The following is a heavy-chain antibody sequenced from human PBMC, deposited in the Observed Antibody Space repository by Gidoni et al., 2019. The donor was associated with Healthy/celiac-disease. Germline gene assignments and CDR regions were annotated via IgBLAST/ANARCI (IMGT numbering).Heavy chain of an antibody. CDR2: IKQDGSEK. Sequence: EVQLVVSGGGLVPPGGSLRLSCAAPGFPFSSYWMSWVRQAPGKGLEWVAKIKQDGSEKYDVDSVKGRFTISRDNAKNSLYLQMNSLRAEDTAVYYCARDRDGYCTNGVCYTSQFYYFDYWGQGTLVTVSS. D-gene: IGHD2-8*01. J-gene: IGHJ4*02. V-gene: IGHV3-7*01. CDR3: ARDRDGYCTNGVCYTSQFYYFDY. CDR1: GFPFSSYW.